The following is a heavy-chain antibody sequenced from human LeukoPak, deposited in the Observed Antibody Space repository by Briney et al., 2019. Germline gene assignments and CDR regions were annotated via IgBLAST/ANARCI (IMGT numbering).Heavy chain of an antibody. CDR2: INPNSGGT. Sequence: ASVKVSCKASGYTFTGYYMHWVRQAPGQGLEWMGWINPNSGGTNYAQKFQGGVTMTRDTSISTAYMELSRLRSDDTAVYYCARVPSGYSYWYFDLWGRGTLVTVSS. V-gene: IGHV1-2*02. CDR3: ARVPSGYSYWYFDL. D-gene: IGHD3-22*01. CDR1: GYTFTGYY. J-gene: IGHJ2*01.